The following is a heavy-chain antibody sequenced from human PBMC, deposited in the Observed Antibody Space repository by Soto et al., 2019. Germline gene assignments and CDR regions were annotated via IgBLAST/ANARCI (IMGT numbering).Heavy chain of an antibody. J-gene: IGHJ4*02. CDR2: ISYDGSNK. CDR1: GFTFSSYG. V-gene: IGHV3-30*18. D-gene: IGHD3-3*01. Sequence: GGSLRLSCAASGFTFSSYGMHWVRQAPGKGLEWVAVISYDGSNKYYADSVKGRFTISRDNSKNTLYLQMNSLRAEDTAVYYCAKDLSIFGVVIPGYWGQGTLVTVSS. CDR3: AKDLSIFGVVIPGY.